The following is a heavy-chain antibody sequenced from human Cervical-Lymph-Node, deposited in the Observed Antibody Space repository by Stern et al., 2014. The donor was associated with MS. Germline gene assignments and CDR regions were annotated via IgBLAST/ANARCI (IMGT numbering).Heavy chain of an antibody. CDR3: AQYRRYAMVDSTGRYYFDY. D-gene: IGHD2-15*01. CDR1: GFSLTTDGLG. CDR2: LYLDDDK. V-gene: IGHV2-5*02. J-gene: IGHJ4*02. Sequence: QVTLRESGPTLVKPTQTLTLTCTFSGFSLTTDGLGVGWIRQSPGKKALEWLALLYLDDDKRYSPSLKSRLTITKDTSKNQVVLTMTNMDPVDTATYYCAQYRRYAMVDSTGRYYFDYWGQGTLVTVSS.